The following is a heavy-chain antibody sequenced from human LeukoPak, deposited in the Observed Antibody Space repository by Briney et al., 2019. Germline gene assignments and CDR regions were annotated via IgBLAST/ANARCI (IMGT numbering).Heavy chain of an antibody. CDR1: GGSISSSSYY. CDR2: IYYSGST. CDR3: ARHDYSNYLFDY. V-gene: IGHV4-39*01. Sequence: PSETLSLTCTVSGGSISSSSYYWGWIRQPPGKGLEWIGSIYYSGSTYYNPSLKSRVTISVDTSKNQFSLKLSSVTAADTAVYYCARHDYSNYLFDYWGQGTLVTVSS. J-gene: IGHJ4*02. D-gene: IGHD4-11*01.